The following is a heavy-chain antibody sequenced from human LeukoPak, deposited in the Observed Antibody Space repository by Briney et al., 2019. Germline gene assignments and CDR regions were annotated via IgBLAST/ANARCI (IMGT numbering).Heavy chain of an antibody. D-gene: IGHD5-18*01. CDR1: GFTFSSYA. Sequence: GGSLRLSCAASGFTFSSYAMPWVRQAPGKGLEWVAVISYDGSNKYYADSVKGRFTISRDNSKNTLYLQMNSLRAEDTAVYYCARDLKDTGYWGQGTLVTVSS. J-gene: IGHJ4*02. CDR3: ARDLKDTGY. CDR2: ISYDGSNK. V-gene: IGHV3-30-3*01.